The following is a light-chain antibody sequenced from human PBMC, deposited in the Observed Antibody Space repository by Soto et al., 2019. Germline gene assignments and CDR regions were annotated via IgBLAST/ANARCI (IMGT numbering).Light chain of an antibody. CDR2: WAS. CDR1: RXFLYKSNNKNH. J-gene: IGKJ1*01. Sequence: DILRTQSPDSLAVSLGERCTVDCKCSRXFLYKSNNKNHLAWYQQKPGQPPXXIIYWASTRESGVPDRLSGSGSGTDFTLTINGMKAEYVAVYYCQQYYSLWTFGHGTKVDIK. V-gene: IGKV4-1*01. CDR3: QQYYSLWT.